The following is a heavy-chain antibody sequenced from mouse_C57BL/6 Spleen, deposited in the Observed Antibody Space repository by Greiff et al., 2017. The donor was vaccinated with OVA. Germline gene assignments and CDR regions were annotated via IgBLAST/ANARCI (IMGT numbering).Heavy chain of an antibody. CDR1: GYTFTSYW. V-gene: IGHV1-50*01. CDR3: ASPSNSWDY. D-gene: IGHD2-10*02. J-gene: IGHJ2*01. Sequence: QVHVKQPGAELVKPGASVKLSCKASGYTFTSYWMQWVKQRPGQGLEWIGEIDPSDSYTNYNQKFKGKATLTVDTSSSTAYMQLSSLTSEDSAVYYCASPSNSWDYWGQGTTLTVSS. CDR2: IDPSDSYT.